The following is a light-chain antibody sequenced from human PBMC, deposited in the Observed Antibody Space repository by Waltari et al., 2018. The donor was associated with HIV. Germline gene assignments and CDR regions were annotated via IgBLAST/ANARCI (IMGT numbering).Light chain of an antibody. CDR3: QSFETGTWV. J-gene: IGLJ3*02. CDR2: ENN. CDR1: GGSIASNF. V-gene: IGLV6-57*04. Sequence: NFMLTQPHSVSESPGKTVTISCTRSGGSIASNFVQWYQQRPGSAPTTVIYENNERPSGVPDRFSGSIDSSSNSVSLTISGLKTEDEADYYCQSFETGTWVFGGGTKLTVL.